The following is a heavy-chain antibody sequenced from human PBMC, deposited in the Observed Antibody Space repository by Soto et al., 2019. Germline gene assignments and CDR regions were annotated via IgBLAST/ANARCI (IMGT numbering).Heavy chain of an antibody. D-gene: IGHD5-18*01. Sequence: ASVKVSCKASGGTFSSYAISWVRQAPGQGLEWMGEIIPIFGTANYAQKFQGRVTITADESTSTAYMELSSLRSEDTAVYYCARMVDSYGYRLRWLDPWGQGTLVTVCS. CDR3: ARMVDSYGYRLRWLDP. V-gene: IGHV1-69*13. CDR2: IIPIFGTA. CDR1: GGTFSSYA. J-gene: IGHJ5*02.